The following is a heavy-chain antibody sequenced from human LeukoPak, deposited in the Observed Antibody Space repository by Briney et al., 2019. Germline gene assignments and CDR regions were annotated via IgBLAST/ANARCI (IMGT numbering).Heavy chain of an antibody. CDR2: IIPIFGTA. V-gene: IGHV1-69*06. D-gene: IGHD5-18*01. J-gene: IGHJ4*02. CDR1: GGTFSSYA. CDR3: AHRGYSYGYRY. Sequence: GASVKVSCKASGGTFSSYAISWVRQAPGLGLEWMGGIIPIFGTANYAQKFQGRVTITADKSTSTAYMELSSLRSEDTAVYYCAHRGYSYGYRYWGQGTLVTVSS.